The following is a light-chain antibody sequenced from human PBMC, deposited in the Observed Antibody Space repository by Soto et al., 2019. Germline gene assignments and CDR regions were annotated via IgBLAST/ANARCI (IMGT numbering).Light chain of an antibody. CDR2: GAS. Sequence: EIVMTQSQATLSVSPGHSVTLSCRASQSVSRNLAWYQQKPGQAPTLLIYGASTRATGIPDSFSGSGSGTYFTLTISRLEPEDFAVYYCQQYGSSGTFGQGTKVDIK. CDR3: QQYGSSGT. V-gene: IGKV3-20*01. J-gene: IGKJ1*01. CDR1: QSVSRN.